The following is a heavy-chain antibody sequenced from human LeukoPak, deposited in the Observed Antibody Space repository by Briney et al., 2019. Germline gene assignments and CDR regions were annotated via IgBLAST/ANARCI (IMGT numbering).Heavy chain of an antibody. J-gene: IGHJ4*02. Sequence: GGSLRLSCGASGFTFSTYAMSWVRQAPGRGLEWVSGMTGSGDRTHYADSVKGRFTISRDNSKNTLHLQMNSLRAEDTAVYYCAKGPKQQLVGSRGHYFDSWGQGTLVTVSS. V-gene: IGHV3-23*01. CDR3: AKGPKQQLVGSRGHYFDS. CDR2: MTGSGDRT. CDR1: GFTFSTYA. D-gene: IGHD6-13*01.